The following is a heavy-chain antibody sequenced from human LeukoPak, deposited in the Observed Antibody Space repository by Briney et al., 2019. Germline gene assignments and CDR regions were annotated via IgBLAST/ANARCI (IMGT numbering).Heavy chain of an antibody. CDR1: GGSISIISYY. D-gene: IGHD3-22*01. J-gene: IGHJ6*03. V-gene: IGHV4-39*01. Sequence: SETLSLTCTVSGGSISIISYYWGWIRQPPGKGLEWIGSIYYSGGTYYNPSLRSRLTISVDTSKNQFSLKLSSVTAADTAVYYCARGRYYYDSGGYQSPYYYMDVWGKGTTVTVSS. CDR3: ARGRYYYDSGGYQSPYYYMDV. CDR2: IYYSGGT.